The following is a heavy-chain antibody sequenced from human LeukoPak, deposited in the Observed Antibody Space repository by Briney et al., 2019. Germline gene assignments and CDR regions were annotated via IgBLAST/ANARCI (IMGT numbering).Heavy chain of an antibody. D-gene: IGHD3-10*01. CDR2: IYYSGST. J-gene: IGHJ3*02. V-gene: IGHV4-59*01. CDR3: ARAYGSGSLGAFDI. Sequence: PSETLSLTCTVSGGSISSYYWRWIRQPPGKGLEWIGYIYYSGSTNYNPSLKSRVTISVDTSKNQFSLKLSSVTAADTAVYYCARAYGSGSLGAFDIWGQGTMVTVSS. CDR1: GGSISSYY.